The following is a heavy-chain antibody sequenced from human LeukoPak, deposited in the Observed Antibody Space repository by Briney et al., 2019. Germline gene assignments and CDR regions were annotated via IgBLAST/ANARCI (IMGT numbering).Heavy chain of an antibody. J-gene: IGHJ4*02. V-gene: IGHV3-23*01. Sequence: GSLRLSCAASGFTVSSNFMSWVRQAPGKGLEWVSAISGSGGSTYYADSVKGRFTISRDNSKNTLYLQMNSLRAEDTAVYYCAKDQWLFDYWGQGTLVTVSS. D-gene: IGHD6-19*01. CDR1: GFTVSSNF. CDR3: AKDQWLFDY. CDR2: ISGSGGST.